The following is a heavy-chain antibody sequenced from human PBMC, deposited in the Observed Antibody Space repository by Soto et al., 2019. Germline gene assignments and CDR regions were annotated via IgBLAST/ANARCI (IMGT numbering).Heavy chain of an antibody. Sequence: EVQLVQSGAEVKKPGESLKISCKGSGYSFTSYWIGWVRQMPGKGLEWMGIIYPGDSDTRYSPSCQGQVTISADKSISTAYLQLRSLNASHIAMYYCERHDADSNTGLAVAGPRPTYYCYHGMYVWGPGPTVTVSS. CDR1: GYSFTSYW. CDR2: IYPGDSDT. J-gene: IGHJ6*02. CDR3: ERHDADSNTGLAVAGPRPTYYCYHGMYV. D-gene: IGHD6-19*01. V-gene: IGHV5-51*01.